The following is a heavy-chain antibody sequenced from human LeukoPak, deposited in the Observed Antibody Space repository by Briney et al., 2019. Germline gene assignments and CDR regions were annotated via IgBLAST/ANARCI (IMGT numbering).Heavy chain of an antibody. J-gene: IGHJ3*02. Sequence: ASVKVSCKASGYTFTGYYMHWVRQAPGQGLEWMGWINPNSGGTNYAQTFQGRVTMTRDTSISTPYMQLSRLRSDDTAVYSGARALIFLEWLGAFVIWGEGTMVTVSS. V-gene: IGHV1-2*02. CDR2: INPNSGGT. CDR1: GYTFTGYY. D-gene: IGHD3-3*01. CDR3: ARALIFLEWLGAFVI.